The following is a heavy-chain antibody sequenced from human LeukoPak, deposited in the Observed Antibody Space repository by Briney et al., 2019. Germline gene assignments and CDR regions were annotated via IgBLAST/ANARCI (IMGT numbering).Heavy chain of an antibody. CDR1: GFTFSSYG. V-gene: IGHV3-30*19. CDR2: ISYDGSNK. CDR3: ANPDAFDI. Sequence: GRSLRLSCAASGFTFSSYGMHWVRQAPGKGLEWVAVISYDGSNKYYADSVKGRFTISRDNSKNTLYLQMNSLRAEDTAVYYCANPDAFDIWGQGTMVTVSS. J-gene: IGHJ3*02.